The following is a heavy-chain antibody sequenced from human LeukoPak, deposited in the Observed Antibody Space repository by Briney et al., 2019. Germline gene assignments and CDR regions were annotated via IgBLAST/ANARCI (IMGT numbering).Heavy chain of an antibody. CDR2: INHSGST. V-gene: IGHV4-34*01. CDR3: AVRYFDWLHYYFDY. J-gene: IGHJ4*02. CDR1: GGSFSGYY. D-gene: IGHD3-9*01. Sequence: SETLSLTCGVYGGSFSGYYWSWIRQPPGKGLEWIGEINHSGSTNYNPSLKSRVTISVDTSKNQFSLKLSSVTAADTAVYYCAVRYFDWLHYYFDYWGQGTLVTVSS.